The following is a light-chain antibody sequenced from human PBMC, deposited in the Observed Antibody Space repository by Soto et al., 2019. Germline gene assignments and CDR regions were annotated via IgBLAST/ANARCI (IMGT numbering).Light chain of an antibody. V-gene: IGLV2-8*01. J-gene: IGLJ2*01. CDR1: SSDVGGYNY. CDR3: SSYAGSNNLV. CDR2: EVS. Sequence: QSVLTQPPSASGSPGPSVTISCPGTSSDVGGYNYVSWYQQHPGKAPKLMIYEVSKRPSGVPDRFSGSKSGNTASLTVSGLQAEDEADYYCSSYAGSNNLVFGGGTKLTVL.